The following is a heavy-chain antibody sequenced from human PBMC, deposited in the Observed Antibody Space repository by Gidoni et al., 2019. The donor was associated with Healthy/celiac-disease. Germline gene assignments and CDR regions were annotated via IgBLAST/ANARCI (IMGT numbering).Heavy chain of an antibody. CDR2: ISSSSSYT. V-gene: IGHV3-11*06. CDR1: GFTLSDYY. D-gene: IGHD6-19*01. Sequence: QVQLVESGGGLVKPGGSLRLSCAASGFTLSDYYMSWIRQAPGKGLEWVSYISSSSSYTNYADSVKGRFTISRDNAKNSLYLQMNSLRAEDTAVYYCASSIAVAGCPYFDYWGQGTLVTVSS. CDR3: ASSIAVAGCPYFDY. J-gene: IGHJ4*02.